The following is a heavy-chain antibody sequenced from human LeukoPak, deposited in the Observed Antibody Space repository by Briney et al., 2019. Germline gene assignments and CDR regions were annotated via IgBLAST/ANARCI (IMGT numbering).Heavy chain of an antibody. CDR3: ARGRFNWNYLYHYYYYMDV. CDR2: YYTGST. Sequence: YYTGSTTYNPSLKSRITMSADTSKNQFSLNLNSVTAADTAVYYCARGRFNWNYLYHYYYYMDVWGKGTTVTVSS. J-gene: IGHJ6*03. D-gene: IGHD1-7*01. V-gene: IGHV4-59*09.